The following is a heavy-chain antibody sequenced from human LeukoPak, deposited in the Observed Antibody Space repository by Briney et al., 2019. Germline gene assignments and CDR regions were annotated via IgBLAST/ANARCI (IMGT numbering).Heavy chain of an antibody. CDR3: TVLPEGV. V-gene: IGHV3-53*01. J-gene: IGHJ6*02. CDR2: VYSAGTT. Sequence: GGSLRLSWTASGFTVSRNYMSWVRQPPGKGLEWASVVYSAGTTFYADSVKGRFTVSRDNSRNTLDLQMSSLRAEDTAVYYCTVLPEGVWGQGTTVTVSS. CDR1: GFTVSRNY. D-gene: IGHD1-14*01.